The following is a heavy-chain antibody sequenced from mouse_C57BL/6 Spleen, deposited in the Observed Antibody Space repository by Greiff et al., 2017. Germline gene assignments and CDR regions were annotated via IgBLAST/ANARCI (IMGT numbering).Heavy chain of an antibody. Sequence: QVQLKESGAELVRPGASVTLSCKASGYTFTDYEMHWVKQTPVHGLEWIGAIDPETGGTAYNQKFKGKAILTADKSSSTAYMELRSLTSEDSAVYYCTRVWLRRDWYFDVWGTGTTVTVSS. CDR3: TRVWLRRDWYFDV. CDR1: GYTFTDYE. CDR2: IDPETGGT. D-gene: IGHD2-2*01. V-gene: IGHV1-15*01. J-gene: IGHJ1*03.